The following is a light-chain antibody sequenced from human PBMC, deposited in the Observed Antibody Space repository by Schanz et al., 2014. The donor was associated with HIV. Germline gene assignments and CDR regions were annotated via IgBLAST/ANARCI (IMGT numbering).Light chain of an antibody. J-gene: IGLJ3*02. V-gene: IGLV1-44*01. CDR2: NSY. Sequence: QSVLTQPPSASGTPGQKVTISCSGSSSSFRTNAVDRHRQLPGTAPKLLLYNSYHRPSGVPDRFSGSTSGTSASLAITGLQSEDESDFFCATWDDSLDGWVFGGGTKVTVL. CDR1: SSSFRTNA. CDR3: ATWDDSLDGWV.